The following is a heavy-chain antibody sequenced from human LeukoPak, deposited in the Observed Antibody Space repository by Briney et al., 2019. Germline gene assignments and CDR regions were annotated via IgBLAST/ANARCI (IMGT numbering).Heavy chain of an antibody. D-gene: IGHD2-2*01. J-gene: IGHJ6*02. CDR3: AREPGYCSSTSCYSSGYYYYYGMDV. CDR1: GFTFSDYY. Sequence: GGSLRLSCAASGFTFSDYYMSWIRQAPGKGLEWVSYISSSGSVIYYADSVKGRFTISRDNAKNSLYLQMNSLRDEDTAVYYCAREPGYCSSTSCYSSGYYYYYGMDVWGQGTTVTVSS. CDR2: ISSSGSVI. V-gene: IGHV3-11*04.